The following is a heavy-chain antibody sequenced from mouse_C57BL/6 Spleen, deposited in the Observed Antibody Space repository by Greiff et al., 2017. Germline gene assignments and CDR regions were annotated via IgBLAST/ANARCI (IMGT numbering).Heavy chain of an antibody. CDR2: IDPNSGGT. D-gene: IGHD2-4*01. CDR3: ARSFDYDLYYAMDY. V-gene: IGHV1-72*01. CDR1: GYTFTSYW. Sequence: QVHVKQPGAELVKPGASVKLSCKASGYTFTSYWMHWVKQRPGRGLEWIGRIDPNSGGTKYNEKFKSKATLTVDKPSSTAYMQLSSLTSEDSAVYYCARSFDYDLYYAMDYWGQGTSVTVSS. J-gene: IGHJ4*01.